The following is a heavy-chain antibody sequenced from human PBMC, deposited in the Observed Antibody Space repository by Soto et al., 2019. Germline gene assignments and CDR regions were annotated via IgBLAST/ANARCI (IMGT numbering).Heavy chain of an antibody. CDR2: ISGSGVET. D-gene: IGHD4-17*01. J-gene: IGHJ2*01. V-gene: IGHV3-23*01. Sequence: PGGSLRLSCAPSGFIFSSYAMSWVRHSPGKGLDWVSAISGSGVETFYADSVKGRFTISRDNSKNTLYLQMNSLRAEDTAVYYCAKNTDATVTTHFDLWGRGTLVTVSS. CDR1: GFIFSSYA. CDR3: AKNTDATVTTHFDL.